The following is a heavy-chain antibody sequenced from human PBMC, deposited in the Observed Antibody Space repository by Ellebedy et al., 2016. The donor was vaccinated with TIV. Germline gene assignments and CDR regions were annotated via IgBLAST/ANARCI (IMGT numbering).Heavy chain of an antibody. Sequence: GESLKISCKGSGCSFTSYWIGWVRQMPGKGLEWMGIIYPGDSDTRYSPSFQGQVTISADKSISTAYLQWSSLKASDTAMYYCAGGYSYGYDYYYYGMDVWGQGTTVTVSS. V-gene: IGHV5-51*01. CDR2: IYPGDSDT. CDR3: AGGYSYGYDYYYYGMDV. CDR1: GCSFTSYW. D-gene: IGHD5-18*01. J-gene: IGHJ6*02.